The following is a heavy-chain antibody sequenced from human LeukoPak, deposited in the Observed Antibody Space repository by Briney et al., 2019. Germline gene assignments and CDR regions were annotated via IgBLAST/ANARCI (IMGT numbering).Heavy chain of an antibody. Sequence: PGGSLRLSCEASGFTFRIYWMSWVRQAPGKGLEWVANIKHDGSEKYYVDSVKGRFTISRDNAKNSLYLQMNSLRAEDTAVCYCARDYFYPMDVWGQGTTVTVSS. V-gene: IGHV3-7*04. CDR1: GFTFRIYW. CDR2: IKHDGSEK. J-gene: IGHJ6*02. CDR3: ARDYFYPMDV.